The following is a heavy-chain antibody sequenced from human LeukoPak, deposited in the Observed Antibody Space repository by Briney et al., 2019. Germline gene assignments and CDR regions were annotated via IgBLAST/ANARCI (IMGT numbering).Heavy chain of an antibody. CDR2: IYTSGST. CDR3: ARVIAAAGSVWFDP. CDR1: GGSISSYY. V-gene: IGHV4-4*07. Sequence: PPETLSLTCTVSGGSISSYYWSWIRQPAGKGLEWIGRIYTSGSTNYNPSLKSRVTMSVDTSKNQFSLKLSSVTAADTAVYYCARVIAAAGSVWFDPWGQGTLVTVSS. J-gene: IGHJ5*02. D-gene: IGHD6-13*01.